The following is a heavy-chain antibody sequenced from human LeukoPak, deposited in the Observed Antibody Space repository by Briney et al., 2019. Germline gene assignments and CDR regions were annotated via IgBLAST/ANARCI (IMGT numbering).Heavy chain of an antibody. Sequence: GGSLRLSCAASGFTFTNYALHWVRQAPGKGLEWVALISYDGSNKYYADSVKGRFTISRDNSKNTLYLQMSSLRIEDTAVHYCARSEGGSGYYWGVYWGQGTLVTVSS. D-gene: IGHD3-22*01. CDR1: GFTFTNYA. CDR2: ISYDGSNK. J-gene: IGHJ4*02. V-gene: IGHV3-30-3*01. CDR3: ARSEGGSGYYWGVY.